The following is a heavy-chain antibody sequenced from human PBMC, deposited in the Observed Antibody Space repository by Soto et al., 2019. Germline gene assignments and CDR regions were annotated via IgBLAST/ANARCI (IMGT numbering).Heavy chain of an antibody. CDR1: GFSLTTDRVG. V-gene: IGHV2-5*02. CDR2: IYWDDSK. J-gene: IGHJ4*02. D-gene: IGHD1-26*01. CDR3: AHAYGGRSLY. Sequence: QITLKESGPTLVKPTQTLTLTCTFSGFSLTTDRVGVGWIRQPPGEALEWLAVIYWDDSKTYRPSLESRLTTTKYTSKYQVALTMNNMDSLETATYYCAHAYGGRSLYWGQGTLVTVSS.